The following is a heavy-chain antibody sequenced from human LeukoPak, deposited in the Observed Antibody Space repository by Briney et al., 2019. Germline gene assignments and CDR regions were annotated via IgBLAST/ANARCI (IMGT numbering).Heavy chain of an antibody. CDR1: GGSISSYY. CDR3: ARGAYCSGGSCYWYY. CDR2: IYYSGIT. Sequence: SETLSLTCTVSGGSISSYYWSWIRQPPGKGLEWIGYIYYSGITNYNPSLKSRVTMSVDTSNNQFPLKLSSVTAADTAVYYCARGAYCSGGSCYWYYWGQGTLVTVSS. D-gene: IGHD2-15*01. J-gene: IGHJ4*02. V-gene: IGHV4-59*01.